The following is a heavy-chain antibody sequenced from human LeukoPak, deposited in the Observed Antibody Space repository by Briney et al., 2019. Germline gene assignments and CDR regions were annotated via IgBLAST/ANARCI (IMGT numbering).Heavy chain of an antibody. Sequence: PGGSLRLSCAASGFTFSSYWMNWARQAPGKGLEWVASINHNGNVNYYVDSVKGRFTISRDNAKNSLYLQMNSLRAEDTALYYCAKDKEYAFDIWGQGTRVTVSS. J-gene: IGHJ3*02. V-gene: IGHV3-7*03. CDR2: INHNGNVN. CDR1: GFTFSSYW. CDR3: AKDKEYAFDI.